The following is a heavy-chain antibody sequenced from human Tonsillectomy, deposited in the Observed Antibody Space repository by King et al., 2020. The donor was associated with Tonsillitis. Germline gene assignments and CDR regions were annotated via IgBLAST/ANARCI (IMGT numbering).Heavy chain of an antibody. Sequence: QLQESGPGLVKPSQPLSLTCTVSGGSISSGDYYWSWIRQPPGKGLEWIGYIYYSGSTYYNPSLTRRVTISVDTSKNQFSLKLSSVTAADTAVYYCARDYSNFYWFDPWGQGTLVTVSS. D-gene: IGHD4-11*01. J-gene: IGHJ5*02. V-gene: IGHV4-30-4*01. CDR2: IYYSGST. CDR3: ARDYSNFYWFDP. CDR1: GGSISSGDYY.